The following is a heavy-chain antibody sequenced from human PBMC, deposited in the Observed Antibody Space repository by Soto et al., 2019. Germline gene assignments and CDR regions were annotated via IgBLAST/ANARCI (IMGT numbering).Heavy chain of an antibody. CDR1: GGSISSYY. CDR3: EREDYVDCSHDY. J-gene: IGHJ4*02. V-gene: IGHV4-59*01. CDR2: ISNRGTT. D-gene: IGHD2-21*02. Sequence: AETLSLTCTVSGGSISSYYWSWIRQPPGKGLEWIGYISNRGTTNYNPSLKSRVTISVDTSKKQFSLKLRSVTAADTAVYYCEREDYVDCSHDYWGQG.